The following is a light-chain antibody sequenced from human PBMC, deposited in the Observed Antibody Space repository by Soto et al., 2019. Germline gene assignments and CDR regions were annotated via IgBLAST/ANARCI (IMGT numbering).Light chain of an antibody. V-gene: IGKV1-39*01. CDR1: KSIRSC. CDR3: QQSYSTPRT. CDR2: AAS. J-gene: IGKJ1*01. Sequence: DMQMTQSPSSMSASVGDRVTIXXRESKSIRSCLNWYQQKPGTAPKLXRYAASSLQRGVPSRFSGSGSGTDFTLTISSLQPEDFATYYCQQSYSTPRTFGQGTKVDIK.